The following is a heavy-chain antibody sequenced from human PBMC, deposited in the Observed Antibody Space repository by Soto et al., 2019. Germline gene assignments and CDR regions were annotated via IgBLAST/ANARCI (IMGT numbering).Heavy chain of an antibody. J-gene: IGHJ3*02. V-gene: IGHV1-18*01. CDR1: GYTFSSYS. D-gene: IGHD6-19*01. CDR2: ISGYNGNT. CDR3: ARVWSIAVAGTSAFDI. Sequence: GASVKVSCKASGYTFSSYSVSWVRQAPGQGLEWMGRISGYNGNTNYAQNLQGRVTMTTDTSTSTAYMELRSLRSDDTAVYYCARVWSIAVAGTSAFDIWGQGTMVTVSS.